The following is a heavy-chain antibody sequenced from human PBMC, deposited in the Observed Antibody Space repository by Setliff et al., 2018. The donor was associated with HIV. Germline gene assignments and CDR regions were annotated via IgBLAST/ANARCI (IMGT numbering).Heavy chain of an antibody. Sequence: GGSLRLSCAASGFTFSSFAMTWVRQAPGKGLEWVSSISGSAGSTYYADSVKGRFTISRDNSKNTLYLQMNSLRAEDTAVYYCVKGGMTNAAFNIWGPGTMVTVSS. J-gene: IGHJ3*02. V-gene: IGHV3-23*01. CDR2: ISGSAGST. CDR1: GFTFSSFA. D-gene: IGHD3-16*01. CDR3: VKGGMTNAAFNI.